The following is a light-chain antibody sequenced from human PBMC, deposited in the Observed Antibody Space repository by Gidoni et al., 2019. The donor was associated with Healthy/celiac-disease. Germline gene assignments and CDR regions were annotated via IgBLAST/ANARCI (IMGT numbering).Light chain of an antibody. Sequence: EIVLTQSPGTLSLSPGERATISFRASQSVSSSYVAWYQQKPGPAPRHRIYCASSRATGIQDRFSGRGSGTDFTLTISRLEPEDFAVYYCQQYGSSPGTFGQGTRLEIK. CDR2: CAS. CDR1: QSVSSSY. J-gene: IGKJ5*01. CDR3: QQYGSSPGT. V-gene: IGKV3-20*01.